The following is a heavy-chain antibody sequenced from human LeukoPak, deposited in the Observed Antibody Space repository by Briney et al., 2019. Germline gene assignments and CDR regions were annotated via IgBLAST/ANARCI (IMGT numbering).Heavy chain of an antibody. V-gene: IGHV3-15*05. CDR1: GFTFSNAW. J-gene: IGHJ4*02. CDR2: IKSKTDGGTT. D-gene: IGHD2-2*01. CDR3: ARDRRGKGYCSSTSCLAGLFDY. Sequence: GGSLRLSCAASGFTFSNAWMSWVSQAPGKGLEWVRRIKSKTDGGTTDYAAPVKGRFTISRDDSKNTLYLQMNSLRTEDTAVYYCARDRRGKGYCSSTSCLAGLFDYWGQGTLVTVSS.